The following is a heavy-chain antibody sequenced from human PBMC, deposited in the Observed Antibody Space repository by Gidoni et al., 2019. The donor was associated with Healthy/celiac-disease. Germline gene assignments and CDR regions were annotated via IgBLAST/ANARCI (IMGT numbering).Heavy chain of an antibody. J-gene: IGHJ3*02. V-gene: IGHV1-69*06. CDR2: IIPIFGTA. CDR1: GGTFSSYA. CDR3: ARIPSELLPAFDI. Sequence: QVQLVQSGAEVKKPGSSVTVSCKASGGTFSSYAISWVRQAPGQGLEWMGGIIPIFGTASYAQKFQGRVTITADKSTSTAYMELSSLRSEDTAVYYCARIPSELLPAFDIWGQGTMVTVSS. D-gene: IGHD1-26*01.